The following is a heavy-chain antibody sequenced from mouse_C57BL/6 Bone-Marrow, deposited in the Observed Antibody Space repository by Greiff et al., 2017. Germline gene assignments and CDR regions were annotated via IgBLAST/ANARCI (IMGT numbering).Heavy chain of an antibody. Sequence: VQLQQSGAELARPGASVKLSCKASGYTFTSYGISWVKQRTGQGLEWIGEIYPRSGITYYNEKFKGKATLTADKSSSTAYMELRSLTSEDSAVYFCARLDYDYDTWFAYWGQGTLVTVSA. D-gene: IGHD2-4*01. J-gene: IGHJ3*01. CDR2: IYPRSGIT. CDR1: GYTFTSYG. V-gene: IGHV1-81*01. CDR3: ARLDYDYDTWFAY.